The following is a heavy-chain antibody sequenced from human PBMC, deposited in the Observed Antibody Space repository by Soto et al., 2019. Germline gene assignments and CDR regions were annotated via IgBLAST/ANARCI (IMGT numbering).Heavy chain of an antibody. Sequence: EVHLLESGGGLVQPGWSLRLSCAASGFTFSSYAMSCVRQAPGKGLEWVSAFSGRGGSTYYADSVMGRFTISRDTSKNTLYLPMTSLRAEDTTVYFCAKAGVRIVGATNSWCQGTLVTVSS. J-gene: IGHJ4*02. D-gene: IGHD1-26*01. V-gene: IGHV3-23*01. CDR1: GFTFSSYA. CDR3: AKAGVRIVGATNS. CDR2: FSGRGGST.